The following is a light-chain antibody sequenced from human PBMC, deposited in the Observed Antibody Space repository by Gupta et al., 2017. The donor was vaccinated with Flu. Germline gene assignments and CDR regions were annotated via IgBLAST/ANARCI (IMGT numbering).Light chain of an antibody. CDR2: DVS. CDR1: SSDVGGYNY. Sequence: QSALTQPASVSGSPGQSITISCTGTSSDVGGYNYVSWYQHHPGNAPRFMIYDVSNRPSGVSNRFSGSKSGNTASLTIXGXQAEDEXDYYCSSYKSNSTALVFGTGTKVTVL. V-gene: IGLV2-14*03. J-gene: IGLJ1*01. CDR3: SSYKSNSTALV.